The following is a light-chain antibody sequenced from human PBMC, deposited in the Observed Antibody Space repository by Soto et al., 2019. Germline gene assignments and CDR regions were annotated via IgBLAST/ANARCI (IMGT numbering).Light chain of an antibody. CDR3: SSYTSSSTYV. CDR1: SSDVGGYNF. CDR2: DVN. V-gene: IGLV2-14*03. Sequence: QSVLTQPASVSGSPGQSITISCTGTSSDVGGYNFVSWYQQHPGKAPKLMIYDVNNRPSGVSNRFSGSKSGNTASLTISGLQAADEADYYCSSYTSSSTYVFGTGTKLTVL. J-gene: IGLJ1*01.